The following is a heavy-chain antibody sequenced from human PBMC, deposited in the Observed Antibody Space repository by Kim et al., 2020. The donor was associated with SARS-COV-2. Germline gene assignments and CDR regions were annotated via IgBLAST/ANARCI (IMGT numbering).Heavy chain of an antibody. CDR1: GYSISSGYY. CDR2: IYHSGST. Sequence: SETLSLTCTVSGYSISSGYYWGWIRQPPGKGLEWIGSIYHSGSTYYNPSLKSRVTISVDTSKNQFSLKLSSVTAADTAVYYCARDLGGGYGDYDILTGYYFPHTPAWGQGTLVTVSS. V-gene: IGHV4-38-2*02. J-gene: IGHJ5*02. D-gene: IGHD3-9*01. CDR3: ARDLGGGYGDYDILTGYYFPHTPA.